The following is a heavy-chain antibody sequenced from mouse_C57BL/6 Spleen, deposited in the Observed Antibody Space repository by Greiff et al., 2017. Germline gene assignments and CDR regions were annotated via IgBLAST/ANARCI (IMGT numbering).Heavy chain of an antibody. Sequence: VQLQQSGAELVRPGASVTLSCKASGYTFTDYEMHWVKQTPVHGLEWIGAIDPETGGTAYNQKFKGKAILTADKSSSTAYMELRSLTSEDSAVYYCTREGWDYAMDYWGQGTSVTVSS. CDR1: GYTFTDYE. CDR2: IDPETGGT. CDR3: TREGWDYAMDY. D-gene: IGHD3-3*01. V-gene: IGHV1-15*01. J-gene: IGHJ4*01.